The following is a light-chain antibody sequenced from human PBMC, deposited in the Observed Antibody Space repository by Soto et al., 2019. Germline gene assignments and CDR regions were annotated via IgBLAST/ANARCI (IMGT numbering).Light chain of an antibody. V-gene: IGKV4-1*01. CDR3: QQYYSSLT. Sequence: DIVMTQSPDSLSVSLGERATINCKSSQTVFHSSYNKDFLAWYQQKPGQPPKLLFYWASTRESGVPARFSGGGSGTDFSLTSSSLQPEDVAVYYCQQYYSSLTFGQGTKLEIK. CDR2: WAS. CDR1: QTVFHSSYNKDF. J-gene: IGKJ2*01.